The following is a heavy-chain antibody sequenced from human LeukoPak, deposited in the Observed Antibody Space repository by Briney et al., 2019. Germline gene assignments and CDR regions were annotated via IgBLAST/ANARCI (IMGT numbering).Heavy chain of an antibody. CDR3: ARASRITIFGVVTAGGDAFDI. D-gene: IGHD3-3*01. J-gene: IGHJ3*02. CDR1: GFTFRSNS. Sequence: GGSLRLSCEASGFTFRSNSMNWVRQAPGKGLEWVSYISYSSSTIYYADSVQGRFTISRDNARNLLYLQMSSLRAEDTAVYYCARASRITIFGVVTAGGDAFDIWGQGTMVTVSS. V-gene: IGHV3-48*01. CDR2: ISYSSSTI.